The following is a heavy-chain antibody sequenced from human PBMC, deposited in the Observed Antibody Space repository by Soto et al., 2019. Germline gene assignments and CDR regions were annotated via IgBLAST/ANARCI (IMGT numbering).Heavy chain of an antibody. CDR3: ARDLDASGSYYTDY. CDR1: GYTFTSYD. V-gene: IGHV1-8*01. J-gene: IGHJ4*02. Sequence: GASVKVSCKASGYTFTSYDIHWVRQATGHGLEWMGWMNPTSANTGYAQKFQGRLTMTRGTSISTAYMELSSLRSDDTAVYYCARDLDASGSYYTDYWGQGTLVTVSS. CDR2: MNPTSANT. D-gene: IGHD3-10*01.